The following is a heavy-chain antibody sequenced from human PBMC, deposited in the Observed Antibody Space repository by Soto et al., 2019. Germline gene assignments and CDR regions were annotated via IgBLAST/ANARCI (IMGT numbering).Heavy chain of an antibody. CDR2: IYYSGST. CDR3: ARYRGGSFYFDY. D-gene: IGHD1-26*01. CDR1: GGSISSYY. J-gene: IGHJ4*02. Sequence: QVQLQESGPGLVKPSETLSLTCTVSGGSISSYYWSWIRQPPGKGLEWIGYIYYSGSTNYNPSLNSRVXXXVXXSKNQFSLKLSSVTAADTAVYYCARYRGGSFYFDYWGQGTLVTVSS. V-gene: IGHV4-59*01.